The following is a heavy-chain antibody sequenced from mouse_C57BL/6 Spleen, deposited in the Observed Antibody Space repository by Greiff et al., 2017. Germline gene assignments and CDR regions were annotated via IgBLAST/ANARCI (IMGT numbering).Heavy chain of an antibody. V-gene: IGHV1-18*01. J-gene: IGHJ2*01. CDR1: GYTFTDYN. CDR3: ARYTMVTAYYFDY. CDR2: INPNNGGT. D-gene: IGHD2-2*01. Sequence: VQLQQSGPELVKPGASVKISCKASGYTFTDYNMDWVKQSPGKSLEWIGDINPNNGGTIYNQKFKGKATLTVDKSSSTAYMELRSLTSEDTAVYYCARYTMVTAYYFDYWGQGTTLTVSS.